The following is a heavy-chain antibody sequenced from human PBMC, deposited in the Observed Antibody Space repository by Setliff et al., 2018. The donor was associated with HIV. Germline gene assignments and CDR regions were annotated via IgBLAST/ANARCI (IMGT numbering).Heavy chain of an antibody. V-gene: IGHV3-30*02. J-gene: IGHJ4*02. D-gene: IGHD3-3*01. Sequence: GGSLRLSCAASGFTFSTSGIHWVRQAPGKGLEWVALVDGANNKYYGDAVKGRFSISREDSKNRLFLQMNSLRPEDTAVYYCASDSHTSWSLEYWGRGTLVAIS. CDR1: GFTFSTSG. CDR2: VDGANNK. CDR3: ASDSHTSWSLEY.